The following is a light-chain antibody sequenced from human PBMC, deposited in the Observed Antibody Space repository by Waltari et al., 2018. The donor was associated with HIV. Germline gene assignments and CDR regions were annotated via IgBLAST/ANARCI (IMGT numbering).Light chain of an antibody. V-gene: IGLV2-23*02. CDR1: SSDVGGYNL. CDR3: CAYAGSTTYVI. J-gene: IGLJ2*01. Sequence: QSALTQPASVSGSPGQSITFSCTGTSSDVGGYNLVSWYQQHPGKAPKLMIYEVSKRPSGVSNRFSGSKSGNTASLTISGLQAEDEADYYCCAYAGSTTYVIFGGGTKLTVL. CDR2: EVS.